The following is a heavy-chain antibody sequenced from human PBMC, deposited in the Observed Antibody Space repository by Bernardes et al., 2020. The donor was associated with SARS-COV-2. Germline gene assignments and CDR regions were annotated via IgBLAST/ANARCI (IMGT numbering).Heavy chain of an antibody. J-gene: IGHJ5*02. Sequence: GGSLRLSCAASGYTFSSFWMHWVRQAPGKGLVWVSRIDNYGSTINYADSVKGRFTISRDNSRNTLYLQMNNLRAEDTAVYYCAIDVAGEHSTWDQGTLVTVSS. D-gene: IGHD3-16*01. CDR1: GYTFSSFW. V-gene: IGHV3-74*01. CDR2: IDNYGSTI. CDR3: AIDVAGEHST.